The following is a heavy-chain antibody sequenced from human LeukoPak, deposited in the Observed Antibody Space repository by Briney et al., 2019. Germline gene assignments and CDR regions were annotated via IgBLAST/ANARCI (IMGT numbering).Heavy chain of an antibody. CDR1: GGTFSSYA. CDR3: ARGRAGANFDY. D-gene: IGHD3-10*01. CDR2: ISAYNGNT. Sequence: GASVKVSCKAPGGTFSSYAISWVRQAPGQGLEWMGWISAYNGNTNYAQKLQGRVTMTTDTSTSTAYMELRSLRSDDTAVYYCARGRAGANFDYWGQGTLVTVSS. J-gene: IGHJ4*02. V-gene: IGHV1-18*01.